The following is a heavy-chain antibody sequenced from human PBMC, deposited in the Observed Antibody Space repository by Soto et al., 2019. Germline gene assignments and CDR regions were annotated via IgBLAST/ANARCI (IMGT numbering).Heavy chain of an antibody. CDR1: GGTFSSYA. CDR3: ARARWGHIVVVVAAPRQYNWFDP. V-gene: IGHV1-69*13. J-gene: IGHJ5*02. CDR2: IIPIFGTA. D-gene: IGHD2-15*01. Sequence: SVKVSCKASGGTFSSYAISWVRQAPGQGLEWMGGIIPIFGTANYAQKFQGRVTITADESTSTAYMELSSLRSEDTAVYYCARARWGHIVVVVAAPRQYNWFDPWGQGTLVTVSS.